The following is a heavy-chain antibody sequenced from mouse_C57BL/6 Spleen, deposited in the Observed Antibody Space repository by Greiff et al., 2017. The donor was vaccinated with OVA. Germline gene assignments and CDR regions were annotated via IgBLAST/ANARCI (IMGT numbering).Heavy chain of an antibody. CDR3: ARGSDSNQGYFDV. D-gene: IGHD2-5*01. J-gene: IGHJ1*03. Sequence: QVQLQESGAELAKPGASVKLSCKASGYTFTSYWMHWVKQRPGQGLEWIGYINPSSGYTKYNQKFKDKATLTADKSSSTAYMQLSSLTYEDSAVYYCARGSDSNQGYFDVWGTGTTVTVSS. V-gene: IGHV1-7*01. CDR1: GYTFTSYW. CDR2: INPSSGYT.